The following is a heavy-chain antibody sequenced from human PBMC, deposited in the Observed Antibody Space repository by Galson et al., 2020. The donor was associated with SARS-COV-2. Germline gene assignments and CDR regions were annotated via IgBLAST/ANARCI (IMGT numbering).Heavy chain of an antibody. CDR3: TTGEAVAGSFDY. CDR1: GFTFSNAW. Sequence: GESLKISCAASGFTFSNAWMSWVRQAPGKGLEWVGRIKSKTDGGTTDYAAPVKGRFTISRDDSKNTLYLQMNSLKTEDTAVYYCTTGEAVAGSFDYWGQGTLVTVSS. J-gene: IGHJ4*02. D-gene: IGHD6-19*01. CDR2: IKSKTDGGTT. V-gene: IGHV3-15*01.